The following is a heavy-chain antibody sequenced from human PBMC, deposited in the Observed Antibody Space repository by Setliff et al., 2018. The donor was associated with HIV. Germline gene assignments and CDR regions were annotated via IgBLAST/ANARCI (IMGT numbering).Heavy chain of an antibody. D-gene: IGHD6-6*01. CDR3: ARGGGAARRVMGY. V-gene: IGHV1-18*01. J-gene: IGHJ4*02. Sequence: GASVKVSCKASGYTFTTYDITWVRQAPGQGLEWLGWISPYNGHTNFAQKFQGRFTISRDNANNSVYLQMNTLRAEDTAVYYCARGGGAARRVMGYWGQGTLVTVSS. CDR1: GYTFTTYD. CDR2: ISPYNGHT.